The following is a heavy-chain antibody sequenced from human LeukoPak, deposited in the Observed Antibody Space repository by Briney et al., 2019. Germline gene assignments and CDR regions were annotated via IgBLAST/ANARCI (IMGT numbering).Heavy chain of an antibody. CDR3: ARDEYSYGYDY. J-gene: IGHJ4*02. CDR2: INSDGSST. V-gene: IGHV3-74*01. D-gene: IGHD5-18*01. Sequence: SGGSLRLSCAASGFTFSSYAMSWVRQAPGKGLVWVSHINSDGSSTSYADSVKGRFTISRDNAKNTLYLQMNSLRAEDTAVYYCARDEYSYGYDYWGQGTLVTVSS. CDR1: GFTFSSYA.